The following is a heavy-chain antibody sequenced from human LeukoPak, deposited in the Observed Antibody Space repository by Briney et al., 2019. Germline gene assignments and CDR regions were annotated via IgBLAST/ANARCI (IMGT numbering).Heavy chain of an antibody. CDR2: IFYSGST. Sequence: PSETLSLTCTVSGDSISSGGYHWSWFRQHPGKGLERIGYIFYSGSTYYNPSLKSRVTISVDTSKNQFSLKLSSVTAADTAVYYCAREGVMVRVFDYWGQGTLVTVSS. J-gene: IGHJ4*02. D-gene: IGHD3-10*01. V-gene: IGHV4-31*03. CDR3: AREGVMVRVFDY. CDR1: GDSISSGGYH.